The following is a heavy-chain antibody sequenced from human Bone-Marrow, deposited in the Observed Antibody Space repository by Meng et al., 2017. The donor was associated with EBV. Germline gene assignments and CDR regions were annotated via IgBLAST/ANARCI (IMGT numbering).Heavy chain of an antibody. Sequence: QVQLKQWGPGLLKPSETLALTCAVYGGSFSGYYWSWIRQPPGKGLEWIGEINHSGSTNYNPSLKSRVTISVDTSKNQFSLKLSSVTAADTAVYYCARGPLEWEPRGEDYWGQGTLVTVSS. J-gene: IGHJ4*02. CDR3: ARGPLEWEPRGEDY. V-gene: IGHV4-34*01. CDR2: INHSGST. CDR1: GGSFSGYY. D-gene: IGHD1-26*01.